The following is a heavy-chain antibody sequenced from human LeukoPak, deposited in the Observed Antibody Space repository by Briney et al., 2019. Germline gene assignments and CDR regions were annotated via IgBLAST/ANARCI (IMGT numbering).Heavy chain of an antibody. V-gene: IGHV4-31*03. CDR2: VYYSGST. J-gene: IGHJ6*02. CDR1: GGSISSGSYW. Sequence: PSQTLSLTCTVSGGSISSGSYWWSWIRPHPEKGLEWIGYVYYSGSTYYNPSLKSRVSISVDTSKNQLSLTFTSVTAADTAVYYCARGHRSSSAYHCNAMDVWGQGTTVTVSS. D-gene: IGHD2-15*01. CDR3: ARGHRSSSAYHCNAMDV.